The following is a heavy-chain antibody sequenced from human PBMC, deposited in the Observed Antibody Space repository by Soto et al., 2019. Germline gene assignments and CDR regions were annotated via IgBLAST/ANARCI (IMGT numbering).Heavy chain of an antibody. Sequence: QVHLVESGGGVVQPGRSLRLSCAASGFSLNNYGMHWVRQAPVKWLERVADISHDGNYKDYADPVKGRLTISRDSSKNAHYMQMNSMRAADTAVYYCGRDKNFVFAYWGQGTLVAVS. D-gene: IGHD2-21*01. CDR2: ISHDGNYK. CDR1: GFSLNNYG. J-gene: IGHJ4*02. CDR3: GRDKNFVFAY. V-gene: IGHV3-33*01.